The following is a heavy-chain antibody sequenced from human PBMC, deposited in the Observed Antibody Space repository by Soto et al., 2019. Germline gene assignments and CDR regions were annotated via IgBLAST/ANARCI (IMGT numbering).Heavy chain of an antibody. V-gene: IGHV1-8*01. Sequence: VQLLQSGAEVKKPGASVKVSCKTSGFTFTSYDINWVRQAPGQGLEWLGWVNPNSGNTDYAQKFQGRFTIARITSITTAYMELSSLRSEDTAVYYCARVPFVNFGDSVPFDYWGQGTLVTVSS. D-gene: IGHD4-17*01. CDR1: GFTFTSYD. CDR2: VNPNSGNT. CDR3: ARVPFVNFGDSVPFDY. J-gene: IGHJ4*02.